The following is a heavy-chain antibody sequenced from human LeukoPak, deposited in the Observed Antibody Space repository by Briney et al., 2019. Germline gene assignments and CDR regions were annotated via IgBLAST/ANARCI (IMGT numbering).Heavy chain of an antibody. CDR2: IRYDGTNK. V-gene: IGHV3-30*02. CDR3: AKDLRPWLVAGGSFDY. CDR1: GLTFSSYG. D-gene: IGHD6-19*01. Sequence: GGSLRLSCAASGLTFSSYGIHWVRQAPGKGLEWVAFIRYDGTNKYYTDSMKGRFTLSRDNSKNTLYLQMNSLRVEDTAVYYCAKDLRPWLVAGGSFDYWGQGTLVTVSS. J-gene: IGHJ4*02.